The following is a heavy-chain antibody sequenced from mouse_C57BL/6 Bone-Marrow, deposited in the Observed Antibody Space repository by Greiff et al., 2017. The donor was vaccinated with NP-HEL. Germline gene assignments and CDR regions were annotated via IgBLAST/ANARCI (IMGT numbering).Heavy chain of an antibody. D-gene: IGHD2-5*01. J-gene: IGHJ4*01. V-gene: IGHV1-39*01. CDR1: GYSFTDYN. CDR2: MNTNYGTT. CDR3: ARGNYYSILMDY. Sequence: EVQLQQSGPELVKPGASVKISCKASGYSFTDYNMNWVKQSNGKSLEWIGVMNTNYGTTRYNQKFKGKATLTVDQSSSKAYMQLNSLTSEDSAVYYCARGNYYSILMDYWGQGTSVTVSS.